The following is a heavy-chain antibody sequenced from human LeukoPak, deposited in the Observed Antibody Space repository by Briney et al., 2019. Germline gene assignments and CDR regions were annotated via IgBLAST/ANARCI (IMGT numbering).Heavy chain of an antibody. CDR1: GYTLTELS. J-gene: IGHJ5*02. V-gene: IGHV1-24*01. CDR3: ATARVSSVGNVWFDP. Sequence: GASVKVSCKVSGYTLTELSMHWVRPAPGKGLEWMGGFDPEDGETIYAQKFQGRVTMTEDTSTDTAYMELSSLRSEDTAVYYCATARVSSVGNVWFDPWGQGTLVTVSS. D-gene: IGHD3-10*01. CDR2: FDPEDGET.